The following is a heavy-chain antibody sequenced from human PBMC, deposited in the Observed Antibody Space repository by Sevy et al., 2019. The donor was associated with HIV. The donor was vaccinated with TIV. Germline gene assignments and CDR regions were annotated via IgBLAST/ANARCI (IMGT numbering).Heavy chain of an antibody. V-gene: IGHV3-73*01. CDR2: IRSRGNNYAT. CDR1: GFTFGGSG. J-gene: IGHJ5*02. D-gene: IGHD3-22*01. CDR3: ATELYDSSGLDG. Sequence: GGSLRLSCAGSGFTFGGSGLHWVRQASGKGLEWVGRIRSRGNNYATEYGAWVKGRFTISRDDSKNTAYLQMTSLKTDDAAVYYCATELYDSSGLDGWGQGTLVTVSS.